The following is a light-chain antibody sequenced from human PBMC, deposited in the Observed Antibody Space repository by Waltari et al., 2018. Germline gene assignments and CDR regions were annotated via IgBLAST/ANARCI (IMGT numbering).Light chain of an antibody. CDR3: AAWDDNLGGTWV. Sequence: QSALSQPPSASGTPGQRVTISCSGSRSNIGTNFVYWYQHLPGTAPKLLIHRNIHLPSGVPDRFSGSKSGTSASLDISGLRSEDEADYYCAAWDDNLGGTWVFGGGTKLTVL. V-gene: IGLV1-47*01. CDR1: RSNIGTNF. J-gene: IGLJ3*02. CDR2: RNI.